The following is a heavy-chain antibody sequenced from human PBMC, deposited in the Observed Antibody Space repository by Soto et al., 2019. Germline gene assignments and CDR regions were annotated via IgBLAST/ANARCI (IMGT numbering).Heavy chain of an antibody. CDR1: GFTFSNYW. V-gene: IGHV3-74*01. J-gene: IGHJ4*02. Sequence: EVQLVESGGGLVQPGGSLRLFCATSGFTFSNYWMHWVRQVPGKGLMWVSRITPDGSYTSYADSVKGRFTISRDNAKNTLYLKMNGLRVEDTAIYYCARDLIIVDTPGDDFDYWGQGTLVAVSS. CDR3: ARDLIIVDTPGDDFDY. CDR2: ITPDGSYT. D-gene: IGHD5-12*01.